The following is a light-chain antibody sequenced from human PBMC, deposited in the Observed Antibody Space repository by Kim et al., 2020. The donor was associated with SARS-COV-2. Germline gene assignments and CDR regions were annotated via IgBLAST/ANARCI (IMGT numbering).Light chain of an antibody. Sequence: SSELTQDPAVSVALGQTVRITCQGDSLRSYYASWYQQKPGQAPVLVIYGKNNRPSGIPDRFSGSSSGNTASLTITGAQAEDEADYYCNSRDSSGNRSNVFGSGTKVTVL. CDR3: NSRDSSGNRSNV. CDR1: SLRSYY. V-gene: IGLV3-19*01. J-gene: IGLJ6*01. CDR2: GKN.